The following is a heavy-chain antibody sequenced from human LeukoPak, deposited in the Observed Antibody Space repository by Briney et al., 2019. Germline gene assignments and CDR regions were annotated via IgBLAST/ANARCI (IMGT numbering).Heavy chain of an antibody. CDR1: GYTFTGYY. Sequence: ASVKVSCKASGYTFTGYYMHWVRQAPGQGLEWMGRINPNSGGTNYAQKFQGRVTMTRDTSISTAYMELSRLRSDDTAGYYCARDRGYSSSWYGYWGQGTLVTVSS. J-gene: IGHJ4*02. CDR2: INPNSGGT. CDR3: ARDRGYSSSWYGY. D-gene: IGHD6-13*01. V-gene: IGHV1-2*06.